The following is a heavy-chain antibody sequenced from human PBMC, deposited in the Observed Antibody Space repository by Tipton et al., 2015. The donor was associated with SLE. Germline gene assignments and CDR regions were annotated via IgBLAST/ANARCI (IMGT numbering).Heavy chain of an antibody. Sequence: TLSLTCTVSGGSISSGGYYWSWIRQPPGKGLEWIGEINHSGRTNYNPSLKSRVTISVDTSKNQFSLKLSSVTAADTAVYYCARGRRYYQGDAFDIWGQGTMVTVSS. J-gene: IGHJ3*02. CDR1: GGSISSGGYY. V-gene: IGHV4-39*07. CDR3: ARGRRYYQGDAFDI. CDR2: INHSGRT. D-gene: IGHD2-8*01.